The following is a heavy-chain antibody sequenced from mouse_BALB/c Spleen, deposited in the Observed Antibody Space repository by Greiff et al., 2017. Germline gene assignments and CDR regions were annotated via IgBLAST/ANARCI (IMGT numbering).Heavy chain of an antibody. J-gene: IGHJ3*01. D-gene: IGHD2-3*01. Sequence: DVKLVESGGGLVQPGGSRKLSCAASGFTFSSFGMHWVRQAPEKGLEWVAYISSGSSTIYYADTVKGRFTISRDNPKNTLFLQMTSLRSEDTAMYYCARTLYDGPWFAYWGQGTLVTVSA. V-gene: IGHV5-17*02. CDR2: ISSGSSTI. CDR3: ARTLYDGPWFAY. CDR1: GFTFSSFG.